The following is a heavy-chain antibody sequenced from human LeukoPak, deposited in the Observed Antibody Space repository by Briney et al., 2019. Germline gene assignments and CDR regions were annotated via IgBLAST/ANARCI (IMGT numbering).Heavy chain of an antibody. CDR2: INPSGGST. D-gene: IGHD3-22*01. CDR1: GYTFTSYY. CDR3: ARDKHYYDPYDAFDI. J-gene: IGHJ3*02. Sequence: ASVKVSCXASGYTFTSYYMHWVRQAPGQGLEWMGIINPSGGSTSYAQKFQGRVTMTRDTSTSTVYMELSSLRSEDTAVYYCARDKHYYDPYDAFDIWGQGTMVTVSS. V-gene: IGHV1-46*01.